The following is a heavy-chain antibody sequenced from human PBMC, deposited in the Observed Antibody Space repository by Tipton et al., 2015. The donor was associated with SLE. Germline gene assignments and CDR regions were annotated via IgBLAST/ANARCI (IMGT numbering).Heavy chain of an antibody. J-gene: IGHJ5*02. CDR2: IYHSGST. CDR3: ARLHGYSYGLNWFDP. D-gene: IGHD5-18*01. Sequence: TLSLTCAVSGYSISSGYYWGWIRPPPGKGLEWIGSIYHSGSTYYNPSLKSRVTISVDTSKNQFSLKLSFVTAADTAVYYCARLHGYSYGLNWFDPWGQGTLISVSS. V-gene: IGHV4-38-2*01. CDR1: GYSISSGYY.